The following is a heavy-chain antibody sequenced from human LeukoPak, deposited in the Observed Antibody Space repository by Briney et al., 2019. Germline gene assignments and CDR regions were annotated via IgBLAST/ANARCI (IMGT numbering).Heavy chain of an antibody. J-gene: IGHJ4*02. Sequence: GASVKVSCKASGYTFTSYDINWVRQATGQGLEWMGWMNPNSGNTGYAQKFQGRVTMTRNTSISTAYMELSSLRSEDTAVYYCARLGGVNIRSLSYYFDYWGQGTLVTVSS. CDR3: ARLGGVNIRSLSYYFDY. D-gene: IGHD3-16*01. V-gene: IGHV1-8*01. CDR2: MNPNSGNT. CDR1: GYTFTSYD.